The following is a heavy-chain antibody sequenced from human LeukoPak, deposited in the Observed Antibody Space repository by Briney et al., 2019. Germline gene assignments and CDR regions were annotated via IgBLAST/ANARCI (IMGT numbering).Heavy chain of an antibody. D-gene: IGHD5-12*01. Sequence: SETLSLTCTVSGGSISSGDYFWSWVRQPPGKGLEWIGYIYYSGTTYYNPSLKSRVTISLDTSKNQLSLKLSSVTAADTAVYYRARGERGYSGYDGYWGQGTLVTVSS. CDR1: GGSISSGDYF. V-gene: IGHV4-30-4*01. CDR2: IYYSGTT. J-gene: IGHJ4*02. CDR3: ARGERGYSGYDGY.